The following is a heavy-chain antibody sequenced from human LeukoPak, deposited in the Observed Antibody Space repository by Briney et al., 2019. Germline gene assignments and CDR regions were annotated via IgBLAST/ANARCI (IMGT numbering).Heavy chain of an antibody. CDR1: GYTFTSYG. CDR2: ISAYNGNT. CDR3: ARAVAAPGQGY. D-gene: IGHD6-13*01. V-gene: IGHV1-18*01. Sequence: ASVKHSCKASGYTFTSYGISWVRQAPGQGLEWMGWISAYNGNTNYAQKLQGRVTMTTDTSTSTAYMELRSMRSDDTAVYYCARAVAAPGQGYWAQGTLVTVSS. J-gene: IGHJ4*02.